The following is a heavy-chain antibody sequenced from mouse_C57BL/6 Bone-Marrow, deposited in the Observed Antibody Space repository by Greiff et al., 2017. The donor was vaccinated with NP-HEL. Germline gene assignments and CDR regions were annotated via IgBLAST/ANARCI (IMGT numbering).Heavy chain of an antibody. Sequence: QVQLQQSGAELVKPGASVKMSCKASGYTFTSYWITWVKQRPGQGLEWIGDIYPGSGSTNYNEKFKSKATLTVDTSSSTAYMQLSSLTSEDSAVYYCARKGIYYGNYLACFAYWGQGTLVTVSA. V-gene: IGHV1-55*01. J-gene: IGHJ3*01. D-gene: IGHD2-1*01. CDR3: ARKGIYYGNYLACFAY. CDR1: GYTFTSYW. CDR2: IYPGSGST.